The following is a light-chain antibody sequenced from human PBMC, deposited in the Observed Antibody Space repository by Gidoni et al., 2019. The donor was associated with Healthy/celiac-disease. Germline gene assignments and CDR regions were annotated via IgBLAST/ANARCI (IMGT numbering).Light chain of an antibody. J-gene: IGKJ2*01. CDR1: QSGLYSSKNKNY. V-gene: IGKV4-1*01. CDR3: QQYYSTPQT. CDR2: WAS. Sequence: DIVMTQSPDSLACYLGEKAPINCQSSQSGLYSSKNKNYLAWYQQKPGQPPKRLIYWASTRESGVPDRFSGSGSGTDFTLTISSLQAEDVAVYYCQQYYSTPQTFGQGTKVEIK.